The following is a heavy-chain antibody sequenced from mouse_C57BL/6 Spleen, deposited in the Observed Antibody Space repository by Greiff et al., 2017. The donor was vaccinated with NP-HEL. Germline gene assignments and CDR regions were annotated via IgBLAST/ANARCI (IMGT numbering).Heavy chain of an antibody. CDR2: IDPSDGYT. Sequence: VQLQQPGAELVKPGASVKLSCKASGYTFTSYWMQWVKQRPGQGLEWIGEIDPSDGYTNYNQKFKGKATLTVDTSSSTAYMQLSSLTSEDSAVDYCARSPMVKRAMDYWGQGTSVTVSS. D-gene: IGHD2-1*01. CDR1: GYTFTSYW. J-gene: IGHJ4*01. V-gene: IGHV1-50*01. CDR3: ARSPMVKRAMDY.